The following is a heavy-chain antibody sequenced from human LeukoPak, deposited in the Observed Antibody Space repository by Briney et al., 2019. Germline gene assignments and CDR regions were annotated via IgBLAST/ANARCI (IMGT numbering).Heavy chain of an antibody. Sequence: ASVKVSCKASGYTFTGYYMHWVRQAPGQGLEWMGWISGYSGNTNYAQKLQGRVTLTTDTSTSTAYMELRSLRSDDTAVFYCARDSNSWYFFDYWGQGTLVTVSS. J-gene: IGHJ4*02. CDR1: GYTFTGYY. CDR3: ARDSNSWYFFDY. CDR2: ISGYSGNT. V-gene: IGHV1-18*04. D-gene: IGHD6-13*01.